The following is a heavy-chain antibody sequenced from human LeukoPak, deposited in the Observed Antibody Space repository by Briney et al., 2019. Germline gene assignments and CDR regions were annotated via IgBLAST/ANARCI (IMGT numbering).Heavy chain of an antibody. J-gene: IGHJ4*02. Sequence: PGGSLRLSCAASGFTFNNYVMSWVRQAPGKGLEWVSAISGSGASTYYADSVKGRFTISRDNSKNTLYLQMNSLRAEDTAVYYCAKDPILTGYWYRGSGYWGQGTLVTVSS. CDR2: ISGSGAST. D-gene: IGHD3-9*01. V-gene: IGHV3-23*01. CDR1: GFTFNNYV. CDR3: AKDPILTGYWYRGSGY.